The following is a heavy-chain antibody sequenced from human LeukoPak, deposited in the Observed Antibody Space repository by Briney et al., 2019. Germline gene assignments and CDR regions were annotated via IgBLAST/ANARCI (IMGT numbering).Heavy chain of an antibody. CDR1: GFTFSSYW. CDR3: ARRLGDYYYYGMDV. V-gene: IGHV3-7*03. J-gene: IGHJ6*04. Sequence: GSLRLSCAASGFTFSSYWMSWVRQAPGKGLEWVANIKQDGSEKYYVDSVKGRFTISRDNAKNSLYLQMNSLRAEDTAVYYCARRLGDYYYYGMDVWGKGTTVTVSS. D-gene: IGHD4-11*01. CDR2: IKQDGSEK.